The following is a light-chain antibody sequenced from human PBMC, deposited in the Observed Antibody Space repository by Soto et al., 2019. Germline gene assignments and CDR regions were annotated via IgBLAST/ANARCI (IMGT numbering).Light chain of an antibody. CDR1: NIGSKS. CDR3: NVWDISSGHVV. J-gene: IGLJ3*02. V-gene: IGLV3-21*01. Sequence: SYELTPPPAVSVAPGKTASVACGGSNIGSKSGHGYQKKSGQAPVLVMYYDIDRPSGIPERLSGSNSGNTATLTISRVEAGDEADYYCNVWDISSGHVVFGGGTKLTVL. CDR2: YDI.